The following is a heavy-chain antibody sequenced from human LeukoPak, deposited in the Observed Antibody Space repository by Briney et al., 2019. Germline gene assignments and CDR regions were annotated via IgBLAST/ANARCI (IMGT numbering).Heavy chain of an antibody. Sequence: GGSLRLSCAASGFSFNNFAMNWVRQTPGKGLEWVSSISGSGDSTFYADSVKGRFSISRDNSKNTLYLQVNGLRTEDTAVYYCAKDRLLNCRGDCYIFDYWGQGTVVTVSS. V-gene: IGHV3-23*01. CDR2: ISGSGDST. J-gene: IGHJ4*02. CDR1: GFSFNNFA. D-gene: IGHD2-21*02. CDR3: AKDRLLNCRGDCYIFDY.